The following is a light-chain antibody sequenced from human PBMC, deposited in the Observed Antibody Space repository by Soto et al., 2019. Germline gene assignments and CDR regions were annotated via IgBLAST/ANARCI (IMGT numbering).Light chain of an antibody. CDR2: DAS. CDR3: QQRSNWQGAT. V-gene: IGKV3D-11*02. J-gene: IGKJ4*01. CDR1: ESVTSSC. Sequence: EIVLTQSPDTLSLSPGERATLSCTASESVTSSCLAWYQRKPGQAPRLLIYDASNRATGIPARFSGSGSGTDFTLTISSLEPEDFAVYYCQQRSNWQGATFGGGTKVEIK.